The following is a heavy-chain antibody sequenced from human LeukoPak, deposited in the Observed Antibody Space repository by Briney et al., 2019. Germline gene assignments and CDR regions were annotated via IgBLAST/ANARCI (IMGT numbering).Heavy chain of an antibody. Sequence: SETLSLTCGVSGGSISNGGYSWSWIRQPPGKGLEWIAYIYHSGNTYYNPSLKSRVTISVDRSKNQFSLNLSSLTAADTAVYYCARGGVGFYDSSGYYQPGINYFDYWGQGTLVTVSS. J-gene: IGHJ4*02. CDR1: GGSISNGGYS. D-gene: IGHD3-22*01. V-gene: IGHV4-30-2*01. CDR2: IYHSGNT. CDR3: ARGGVGFYDSSGYYQPGINYFDY.